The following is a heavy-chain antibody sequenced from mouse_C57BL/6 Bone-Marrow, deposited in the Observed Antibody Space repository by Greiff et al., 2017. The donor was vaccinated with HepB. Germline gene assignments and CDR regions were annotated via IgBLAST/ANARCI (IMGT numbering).Heavy chain of an antibody. J-gene: IGHJ1*03. CDR1: GYTFTTYP. V-gene: IGHV1-47*01. CDR2: FHPYNDDT. D-gene: IGHD1-3*01. Sequence: QVQLKESGAELVKPGASVKMSCKASGYTFTTYPIEWMKQNHGKSLEWIGNFHPYNDDTKYNEKFKGKATLTVEKSSSTVYLELSRLTSDDSAVYYCARSGSSYWYFDVWGTGTTVTVSS. CDR3: ARSGSSYWYFDV.